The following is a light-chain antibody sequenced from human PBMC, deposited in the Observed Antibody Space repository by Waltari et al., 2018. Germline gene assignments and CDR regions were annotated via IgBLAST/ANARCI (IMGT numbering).Light chain of an antibody. CDR1: QSVISNY. J-gene: IGKJ2*01. V-gene: IGKV3-20*01. CDR2: DAF. CDR3: QQYGDSPYP. Sequence: EVVLTQSPDTLSLSPGERATLSCRASQSVISNYLAWYQQRPGQAPRLLIYDAFRRNTGIPDKYSGSGSGTDFTLTISRLEPEDFAVYYCQQYGDSPYPFGQGTKVEIK.